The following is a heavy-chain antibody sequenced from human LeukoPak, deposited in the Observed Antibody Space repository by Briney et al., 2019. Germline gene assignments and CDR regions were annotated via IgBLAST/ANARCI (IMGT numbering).Heavy chain of an antibody. CDR3: ARRSEVRGYYYYFDY. J-gene: IGHJ4*02. D-gene: IGHD3-22*01. V-gene: IGHV5-10-1*01. Sequence: KRGESLKISCKGSGYSFTSYWISWVRQMPGKGLVWMGRIDPSDSYTNYSPSFQGHVTISADKSISTAYLQWSSLKASDTAMYYCARRSEVRGYYYYFDYWGQGTLVTVSS. CDR1: GYSFTSYW. CDR2: IDPSDSYT.